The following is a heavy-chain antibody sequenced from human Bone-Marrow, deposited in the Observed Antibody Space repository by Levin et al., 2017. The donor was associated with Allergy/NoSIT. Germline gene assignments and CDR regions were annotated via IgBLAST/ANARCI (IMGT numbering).Heavy chain of an antibody. CDR2: MNPNSGNT. CDR3: ARDEDRGHCSRGSCYRVAFDI. D-gene: IGHD2-15*01. CDR1: GYTFSTYD. J-gene: IGHJ3*02. Sequence: PGGSLRLSCKASGYTFSTYDITWVRQATGQGLEWVGWMNPNSGNTGYAQRFQGRVTMTRNTSISTASMELSSLRSEDTAVYYCARDEDRGHCSRGSCYRVAFDIWGQGTMVTVSS. V-gene: IGHV1-8*01.